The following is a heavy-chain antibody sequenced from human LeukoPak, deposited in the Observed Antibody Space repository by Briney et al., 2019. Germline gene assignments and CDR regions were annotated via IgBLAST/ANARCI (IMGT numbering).Heavy chain of an antibody. CDR2: ISYDGSNK. D-gene: IGHD1-14*01. Sequence: PGGSLRLSCAASGFTFSSYGMHWVRQAPGKGLEWVAVISYDGSNKYYADSVKGRFTISRDNSKNTLYLQVNSLRAEDTAVYYCANKGMTTQAFDIWGQGTMVTVSS. V-gene: IGHV3-30*18. CDR3: ANKGMTTQAFDI. CDR1: GFTFSSYG. J-gene: IGHJ3*02.